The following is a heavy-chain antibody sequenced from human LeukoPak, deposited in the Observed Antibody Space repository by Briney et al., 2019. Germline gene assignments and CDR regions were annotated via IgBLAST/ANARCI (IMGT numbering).Heavy chain of an antibody. Sequence: PSQTLSLTCTVSGGSISSGGYYWSWIRQPPGKGLEWIGYIYHSESTYYNPSLKSRVTISVDRSKNQFSLKLNSVTAADTAVYYCAVSAAALFDPWGQGTLVTVSS. D-gene: IGHD6-13*01. CDR1: GGSISSGGYY. V-gene: IGHV4-30-2*01. J-gene: IGHJ5*02. CDR3: AVSAAALFDP. CDR2: IYHSEST.